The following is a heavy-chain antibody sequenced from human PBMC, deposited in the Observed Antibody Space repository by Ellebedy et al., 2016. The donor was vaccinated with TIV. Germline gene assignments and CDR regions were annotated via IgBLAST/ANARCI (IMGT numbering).Heavy chain of an antibody. Sequence: ASVKVSCXVSGYTLTEVTIHWVRQAPGKGLEWMGGIDPEDGKTIYAQKFQGRVTITADTSTSTASMELSNLRSEDTAVYYCVIGYSTGIYIAEDYYYGMDVWGQGTTVTISS. CDR3: VIGYSTGIYIAEDYYYGMDV. J-gene: IGHJ6*02. D-gene: IGHD6-19*01. CDR1: GYTLTEVT. V-gene: IGHV1-24*01. CDR2: IDPEDGKT.